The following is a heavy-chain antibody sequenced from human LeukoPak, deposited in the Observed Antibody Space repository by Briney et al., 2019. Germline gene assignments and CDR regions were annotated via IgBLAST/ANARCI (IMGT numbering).Heavy chain of an antibody. CDR2: IYYSGST. D-gene: IGHD6-19*01. V-gene: IGHV4-59*01. CDR3: ARRVKVRGWPIDY. CDR1: GGSISSYY. J-gene: IGHJ4*02. Sequence: PSETLSLTCTVSGGSISSYYWSWIRQPPGKGLEWIGYIYYSGSTNYNPSLKSRVTISVDTSKNQFSLKLSSVTAADTAVYYCARRVKVRGWPIDYWGQGTLVTVSS.